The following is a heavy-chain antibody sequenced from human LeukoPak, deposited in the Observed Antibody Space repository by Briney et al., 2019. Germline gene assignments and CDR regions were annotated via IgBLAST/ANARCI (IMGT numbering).Heavy chain of an antibody. J-gene: IGHJ4*02. V-gene: IGHV3-7*01. CDR2: INQDGSGK. CDR1: GFTFNKYW. CDR3: AKAFIAAAIGVLDY. D-gene: IGHD6-13*01. Sequence: GGSLRLSCAAFGFTFNKYWMSWVRQAPGKGPEWVANINQDGSGKHYVDSVKGRFTISRENAKNSLYLQMNSLRAEDTAVYFSAKAFIAAAIGVLDYWGQGTLVTVSS.